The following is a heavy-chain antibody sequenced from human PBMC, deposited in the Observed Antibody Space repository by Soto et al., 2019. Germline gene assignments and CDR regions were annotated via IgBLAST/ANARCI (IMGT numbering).Heavy chain of an antibody. V-gene: IGHV4-31*03. CDR3: AREGVGGSYDPHPPLY. D-gene: IGHD1-26*01. J-gene: IGHJ4*02. CDR1: GGSISSGGYY. Sequence: QVQLQESGPGLVKPSQTLSLTCTVSGGSISSGGYYWSWIRQHPGKGLEWIGYIYYSGSTYYNPSLKGRVTISVDTSKNQFSLKLSSVTAADTAVYYCAREGVGGSYDPHPPLYWGQGTLVTVSS. CDR2: IYYSGST.